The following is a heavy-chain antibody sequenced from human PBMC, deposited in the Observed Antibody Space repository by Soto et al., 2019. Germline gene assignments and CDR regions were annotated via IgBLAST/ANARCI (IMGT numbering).Heavy chain of an antibody. D-gene: IGHD3-3*01. CDR2: IIPIFGTA. CDR1: GGTFSSYA. J-gene: IGHJ6*02. CDR3: ARDGVGVTIFGVVNYYYYGTDV. Sequence: SVKVSCKASGGTFSSYAISWVRQAPGQGLEWMGGIIPIFGTANYAQKFQGRVTITADESTSTAYMELSSLRSEDTAVYYCARDGVGVTIFGVVNYYYYGTDVWGQGTTVTVSS. V-gene: IGHV1-69*13.